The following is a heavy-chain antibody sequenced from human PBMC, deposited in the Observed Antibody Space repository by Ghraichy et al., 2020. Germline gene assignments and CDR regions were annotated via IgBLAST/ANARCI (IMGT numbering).Heavy chain of an antibody. D-gene: IGHD2-15*01. Sequence: SETLSLTCTVSGGSISSYYWSWIRQPPGKGLEWIGYIYYSGSTNYNPSLKSRVTISVDTSKNQFSLKLSSVTAADTAVYYCARDLAPPPRYYGMDVWRQGATVTVSS. CDR1: GGSISSYY. CDR2: IYYSGST. J-gene: IGHJ6*02. CDR3: ARDLAPPPRYYGMDV. V-gene: IGHV4-59*01.